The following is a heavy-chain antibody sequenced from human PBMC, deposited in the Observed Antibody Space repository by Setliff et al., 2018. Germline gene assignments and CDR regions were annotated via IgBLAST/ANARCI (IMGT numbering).Heavy chain of an antibody. Sequence: GGSLRLSCAASGFTFSSYAMSWVRQAPGKGLEWVSGLNDVGHNTYYADSVKGRFTISRDNSKNTLYLQMNSLRAEDAAVYYCAKHVLSSGWPNDAFDFWDQGTMVTVSS. CDR1: GFTFSSYA. J-gene: IGHJ3*01. V-gene: IGHV3-23*01. CDR2: LNDVGHNT. D-gene: IGHD6-25*01. CDR3: AKHVLSSGWPNDAFDF.